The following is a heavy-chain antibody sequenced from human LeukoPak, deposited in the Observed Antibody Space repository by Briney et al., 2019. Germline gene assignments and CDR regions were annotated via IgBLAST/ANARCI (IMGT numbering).Heavy chain of an antibody. CDR3: ARGPFYQPHMDV. V-gene: IGHV4-30-4*08. CDR1: GSSISSGDYY. CDR2: IYYSGST. D-gene: IGHD2-2*01. Sequence: TLSLTCTVSGSSISSGDYYWSWIRQPPGKGLEWIGYIYYSGSTYYNPSLKSRVTISVDTSKNQFSLKLSSVTAADTAVYYCARGPFYQPHMDVWGKGTTVTVSS. J-gene: IGHJ6*03.